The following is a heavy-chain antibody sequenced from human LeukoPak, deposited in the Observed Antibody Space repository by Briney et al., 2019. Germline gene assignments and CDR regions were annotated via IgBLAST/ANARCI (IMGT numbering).Heavy chain of an antibody. CDR2: INPNSGGT. V-gene: IGHV1-2*02. D-gene: IGHD3-9*01. CDR1: GYTFTGYY. J-gene: IGHJ5*02. CDR3: ARELYYDILTCYSNWFDP. Sequence: ASVTVSCKASGYTFTGYYMHWVQQAPGQGLEWMGWINPNSGGTNYAQKFQGRVTMTRDTSISTAYMELSRLRSDDTSVYYCARELYYDILTCYSNWFDPWGQGTLVTVSS.